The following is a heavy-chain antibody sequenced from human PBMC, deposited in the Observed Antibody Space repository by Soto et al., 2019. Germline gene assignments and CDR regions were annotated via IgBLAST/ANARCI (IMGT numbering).Heavy chain of an antibody. D-gene: IGHD2-8*01. J-gene: IGHJ6*02. CDR2: INPNSGGT. V-gene: IGHV1-2*02. CDR1: GYTFTGYY. CDR3: ARNLGYCTNGVCRKYYYYGMDV. Sequence: ASVKVSCKASGYTFTGYYMHLVRQAPGQGLEWMGWINPNSGGTNYAQKFQGRVTMTRDTSISPAYMELSRLRCDDTAVYYCARNLGYCTNGVCRKYYYYGMDVWGQGTTVTVSS.